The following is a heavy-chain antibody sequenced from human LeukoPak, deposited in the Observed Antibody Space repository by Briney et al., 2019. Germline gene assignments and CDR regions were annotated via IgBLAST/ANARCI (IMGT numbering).Heavy chain of an antibody. CDR2: IIPIFGTA. CDR1: GGTFSSYA. V-gene: IGHV1-69*13. J-gene: IGHJ4*02. D-gene: IGHD2-15*01. CDR3: ARSLHYCSGGSCYSSDY. Sequence: SVKVSCKASGGTFSSYAISWVRQAPGQGLEWMGGIIPIFGTANYAQKFQGRVTITADESTSTAYMELSSLRSEDTAVYYCARSLHYCSGGSCYSSDYWGQGTLVTVSS.